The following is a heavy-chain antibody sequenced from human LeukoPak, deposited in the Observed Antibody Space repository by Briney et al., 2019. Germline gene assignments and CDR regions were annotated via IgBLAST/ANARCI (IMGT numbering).Heavy chain of an antibody. CDR1: GYTFSTYG. D-gene: IGHD2-15*01. J-gene: IGHJ5*02. CDR2: ISPYNANT. CDR3: AGRYCSGGDCYSWFDP. V-gene: IGHV1-18*01. Sequence: AAVKVSCKASGYTFSTYGISWVRQAPGQGLEWMGWISPYNANTNYAQKLQGRVTMTTDTSTSTAYMELGSLRSDDTAVYYCAGRYCSGGDCYSWFDPWGQGTLVTVSS.